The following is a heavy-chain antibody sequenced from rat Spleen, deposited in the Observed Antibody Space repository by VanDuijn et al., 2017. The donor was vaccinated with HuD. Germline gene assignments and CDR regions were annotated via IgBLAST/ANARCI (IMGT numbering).Heavy chain of an antibody. V-gene: IGHV2-1*01. J-gene: IGHJ4*01. CDR1: GFSLTSNG. CDR2: MWRSGST. CDR3: ARAPGNGYVMDA. Sequence: QVQLKESGPGLVQPSQTLSLTCTVSGFSLTSNGVTWVRQPPGKGLEWMGVMWRSGSTEYNSGLKSRLSISRDTSKNHIFLKMNSLQSEDTTTYYCARAPGNGYVMDAWGQGASVTVSS. D-gene: IGHD5-1*01.